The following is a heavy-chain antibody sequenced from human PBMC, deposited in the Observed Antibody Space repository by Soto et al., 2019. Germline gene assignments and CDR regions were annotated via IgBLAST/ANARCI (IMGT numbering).Heavy chain of an antibody. D-gene: IGHD1-26*01. Sequence: SVKVSCKASGGTFSSYSINWVLQAPGQGLEWIGEIIPIFGTANYAQKFQGRVTITADESTGTAYMELSSLRSEDTAVYYCARDGGRHSGGIDYWGQGTLVTVSS. CDR1: GGTFSSYS. CDR3: ARDGGRHSGGIDY. J-gene: IGHJ4*02. V-gene: IGHV1-69*13. CDR2: IIPIFGTA.